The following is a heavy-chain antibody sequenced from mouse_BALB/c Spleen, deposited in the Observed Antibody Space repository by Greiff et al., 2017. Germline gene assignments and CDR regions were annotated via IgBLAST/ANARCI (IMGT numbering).Heavy chain of an antibody. Sequence: LQQPGSELVRPGASVKLSCKVSGYTFTSYWMHWVKQRPGQGLVWIGNIYPGSGSTNYDEKFKSKATLTVDTSSSTAYMQLSSLTSEDSAVYYCTRWYFDYWGQGTTLTVSS. J-gene: IGHJ2*01. CDR3: TRWYFDY. CDR2: IYPGSGST. CDR1: GYTFTSYW. V-gene: IGHV1S22*01.